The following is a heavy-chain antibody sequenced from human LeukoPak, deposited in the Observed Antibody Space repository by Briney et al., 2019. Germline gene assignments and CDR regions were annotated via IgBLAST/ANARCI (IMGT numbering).Heavy chain of an antibody. CDR2: INPNSGGT. J-gene: IGHJ4*02. Sequence: ASVKVSCKTSGYTFTDYYMHWVRQAPGQGLEWMGWINPNSGGTNYAQEFQGRVTMTRDTSISTAYMELSRLRSDDTAVYYCASLPPRFRATGYWGQGTLVTVSS. V-gene: IGHV1-2*02. D-gene: IGHD1-26*01. CDR1: GYTFTDYY. CDR3: ASLPPRFRATGY.